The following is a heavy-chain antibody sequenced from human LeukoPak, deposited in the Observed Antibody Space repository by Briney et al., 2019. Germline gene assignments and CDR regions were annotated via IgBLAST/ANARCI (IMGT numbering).Heavy chain of an antibody. V-gene: IGHV3-23*01. CDR2: ISGSGGNT. CDR3: ARNNGMDV. Sequence: GGSLRLSCAASGFTFSNYAMSWVRQAPGKGLEWVSVISGSGGNTYYADSVKGRFTISRDNAKNSLYLQMNSLRAEDTALYHCARNNGMDVWGQGTTVIVSS. J-gene: IGHJ6*02. CDR1: GFTFSNYA.